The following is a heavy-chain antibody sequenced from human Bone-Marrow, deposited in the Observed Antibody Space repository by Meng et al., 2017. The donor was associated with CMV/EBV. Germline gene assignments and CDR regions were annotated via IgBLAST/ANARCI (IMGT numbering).Heavy chain of an antibody. V-gene: IGHV1-18*01. CDR3: ARDEANWGFCDL. D-gene: IGHD7-27*01. CDR1: SYTVNTHS. Sequence: SCKATSYTVNTHSINWVRQAAGQGLEWMGCINTYNGNTKFAQKFQGRVTLTTDSSTTTAFMELRSLRSDDTAVYYCARDEANWGFCDLWGRGTLVTVSS. CDR2: INTYNGNT. J-gene: IGHJ2*01.